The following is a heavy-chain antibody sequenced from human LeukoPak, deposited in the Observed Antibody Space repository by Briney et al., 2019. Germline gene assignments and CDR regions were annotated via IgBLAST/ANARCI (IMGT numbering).Heavy chain of an antibody. CDR2: ISGGGGST. CDR3: AKHPSQYPLLWFGELFDP. V-gene: IGHV3-23*01. CDR1: EFTFSNYA. D-gene: IGHD3-10*01. J-gene: IGHJ5*02. Sequence: GGSLRLSCAASEFTFSNYAMSWVRQAPGKGLEWVSAISGGGGSTYYADSVKGRFTISRDNSKNTLYLQMNSLRAEDTAVYYCAKHPSQYPLLWFGELFDPWGQGTLVTVSS.